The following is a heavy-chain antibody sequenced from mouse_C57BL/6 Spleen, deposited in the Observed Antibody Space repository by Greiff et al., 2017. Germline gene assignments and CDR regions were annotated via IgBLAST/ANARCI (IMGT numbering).Heavy chain of an antibody. CDR2: INPNNGGT. CDR1: GYTFTDYY. Sequence: VQLQQSGPELVQPGASVKISCKASGYTFTDYYMNWVKQSHGKSLEWIGDINPNNGGTSYNQKFKGKATLTVDKSSSTAYMELRSLTSEDSAVYYCATPFAYWGQGTLVTVSA. CDR3: ATPFAY. V-gene: IGHV1-26*01. J-gene: IGHJ3*01.